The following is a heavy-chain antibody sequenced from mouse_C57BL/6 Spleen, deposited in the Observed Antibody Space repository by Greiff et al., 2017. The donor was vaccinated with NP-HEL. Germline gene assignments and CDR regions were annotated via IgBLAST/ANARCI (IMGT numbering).Heavy chain of an antibody. CDR2: FYPGSGSI. J-gene: IGHJ2*01. D-gene: IGHD1-1*01. V-gene: IGHV1-62-2*01. Sequence: QVQLKESGAELVKPGASVKLSCKASGYTFTEYTIHWVKQRSGQGLEWIGWFYPGSGSIKYNEKFKDKATLTADKSSSTVYMELSRLTSEDSAVYFCARHDYYGSSPYYFDYWGQGTTLTVSS. CDR3: ARHDYYGSSPYYFDY. CDR1: GYTFTEYT.